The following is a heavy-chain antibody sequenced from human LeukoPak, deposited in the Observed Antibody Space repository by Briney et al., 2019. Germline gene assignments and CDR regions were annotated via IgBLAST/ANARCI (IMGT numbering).Heavy chain of an antibody. CDR1: GFTFSIYG. CDR2: ILFDGNNK. D-gene: IGHD4-17*01. J-gene: IGHJ6*03. Sequence: PGGSLRLSCAASGFTFSIYGMHWVRQAPGKGLEWVAFILFDGNNKYYADSVKGRFTISRDNSKNTLYLQMNSLRAEDTAMYYCAKGFTGVDDYGDYGLYYYYMDVWGKGTTVTISS. CDR3: AKGFTGVDDYGDYGLYYYYMDV. V-gene: IGHV3-30*02.